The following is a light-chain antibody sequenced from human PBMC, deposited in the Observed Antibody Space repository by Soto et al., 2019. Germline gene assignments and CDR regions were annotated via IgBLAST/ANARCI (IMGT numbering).Light chain of an antibody. CDR3: QQYNNWPGWA. CDR1: QSVSSY. V-gene: IGKV3-15*01. Sequence: EIVMTQSPATLSVSPGERVTLSCRASQSVSSYLAWYQQKPGQAPRLLIYGASTRATGIAARFSGSRSGTEFTLTISSLQSEDFAVYYCQQYNNWPGWAFGQGTKVEIK. J-gene: IGKJ1*01. CDR2: GAS.